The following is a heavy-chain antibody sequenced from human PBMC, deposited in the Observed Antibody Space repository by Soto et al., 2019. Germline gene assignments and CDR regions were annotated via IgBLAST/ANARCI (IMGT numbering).Heavy chain of an antibody. CDR1: GFTFSSYA. D-gene: IGHD6-13*01. J-gene: IGHJ4*02. CDR3: ARSLFIAATDTEPFDS. Sequence: EVQLLESGGGLVQPGGSQTLSCAASGFTFSSYAMSWVRQAPGKGLEWVSAISGGGNDRFYADSVKGRFTISRDNSRNTLYVHMNSLRAEDTAVHYCARSLFIAATDTEPFDSWGQGALVTVSS. V-gene: IGHV3-23*01. CDR2: ISGGGNDR.